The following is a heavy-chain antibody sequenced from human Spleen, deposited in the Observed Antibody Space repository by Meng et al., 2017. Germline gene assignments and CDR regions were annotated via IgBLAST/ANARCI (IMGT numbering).Heavy chain of an antibody. V-gene: IGHV3-23*01. CDR2: ISGSGFNT. CDR3: ARDPWIVVVTTGYFDY. Sequence: GESLKISCAASGFTFSSYSMSWVRQAPGKGLEWVSAISGSGFNTYYADSVKGRFTISRDNSKNMLYMQMNSLGAEDTAVYFCARDPWIVVVTTGYFDYWGQGTLVTVSS. J-gene: IGHJ4*02. D-gene: IGHD3-22*01. CDR1: GFTFSSYS.